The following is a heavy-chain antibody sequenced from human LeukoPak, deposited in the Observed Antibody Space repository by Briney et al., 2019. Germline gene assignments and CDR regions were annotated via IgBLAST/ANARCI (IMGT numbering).Heavy chain of an antibody. V-gene: IGHV4-59*01. CDR1: GGSISSYY. J-gene: IGHJ4*02. CDR3: ARGGYCSSASCLYYFDY. Sequence: SETLSLTCTVSGGSISSYYWSWIRQPPGKGLEWIGYIYCSGSTNYNPSLKSRVTISVDTSKNQFSLKLSSVTAADTAVYYCARGGYCSSASCLYYFDYWGQGTLVTVSS. CDR2: IYCSGST. D-gene: IGHD2-2*01.